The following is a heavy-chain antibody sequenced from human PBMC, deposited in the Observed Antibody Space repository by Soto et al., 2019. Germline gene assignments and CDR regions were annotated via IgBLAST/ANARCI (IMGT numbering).Heavy chain of an antibody. Sequence: EVQLLESGGGLVQPGGSLRLSCAASGFTFSSYAMSWVRQAPGKGLEWVSAISGSGGSTYYADSVKGRFTISRDNSKNTLYLQMNSVRAEDTAVYYCAKTHMVRGVIISGFWFDPWGQGTLVTVSS. CDR2: ISGSGGST. CDR3: AKTHMVRGVIISGFWFDP. J-gene: IGHJ5*02. D-gene: IGHD3-10*01. CDR1: GFTFSSYA. V-gene: IGHV3-23*01.